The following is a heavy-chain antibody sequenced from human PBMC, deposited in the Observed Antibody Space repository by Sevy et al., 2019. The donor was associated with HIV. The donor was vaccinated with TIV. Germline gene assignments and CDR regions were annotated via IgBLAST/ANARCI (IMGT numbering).Heavy chain of an antibody. Sequence: GGSLRLSCVASGFTLRTYAMNWVRQAPGKGLKWVSTIFKSGDVTYYADSVKGRFTIARDNSKNTVYLHMNSLRAEDTALYFRAGARYDSSGSFDAFDIWGQGTMVTVSS. CDR2: IFKSGDVT. J-gene: IGHJ3*02. D-gene: IGHD3-22*01. CDR3: AGARYDSSGSFDAFDI. V-gene: IGHV3-23*01. CDR1: GFTLRTYA.